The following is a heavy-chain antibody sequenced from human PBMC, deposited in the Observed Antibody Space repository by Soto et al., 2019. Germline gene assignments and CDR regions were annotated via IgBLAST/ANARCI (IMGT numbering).Heavy chain of an antibody. V-gene: IGHV4-61*01. CDR3: ARDLGRITPVFDP. Sequence: LSLTCTVSGGSVSSGSYYWSWIRQPPGTGLEWVGYIYYSGSTNYNPSLKSRVTISVDTSKNQFSLKLSSVTAADPAVYYCARDLGRITPVFDPSGQGTLVTVSS. J-gene: IGHJ5*02. D-gene: IGHD3-10*01. CDR1: GGSVSSGSYY. CDR2: IYYSGST.